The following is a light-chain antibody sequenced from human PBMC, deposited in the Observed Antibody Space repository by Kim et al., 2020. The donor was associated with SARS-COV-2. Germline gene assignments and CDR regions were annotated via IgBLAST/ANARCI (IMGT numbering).Light chain of an antibody. J-gene: IGKJ2*01. V-gene: IGKV1-17*01. CDR3: LQHRSFPYT. Sequence: SASVGDRVTSTCRASQDIRSDLGWFQQKPGKAPKRLIYDAISLESGVPSRFSGCGSGTEFTLTINSLRPEDFTTYYCLQHRSFPYTFGRGTKLEI. CDR2: DAI. CDR1: QDIRSD.